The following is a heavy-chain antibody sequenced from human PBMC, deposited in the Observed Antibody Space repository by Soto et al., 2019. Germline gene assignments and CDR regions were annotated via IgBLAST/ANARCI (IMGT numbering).Heavy chain of an antibody. J-gene: IGHJ6*02. Sequence: EVQLLESGGGLVQPGGSLRLSCSASGFTFSSYAMSWVRQAPGTGLEWVSAVSGSGGTTYYADSVKGRFTISRDNSKNTLYLQMNSLRAEDTAAYYCAKPPYSSSPYYYYGMDVWGQGTTVTVSS. V-gene: IGHV3-23*01. CDR2: VSGSGGTT. CDR1: GFTFSSYA. D-gene: IGHD6-6*01. CDR3: AKPPYSSSPYYYYGMDV.